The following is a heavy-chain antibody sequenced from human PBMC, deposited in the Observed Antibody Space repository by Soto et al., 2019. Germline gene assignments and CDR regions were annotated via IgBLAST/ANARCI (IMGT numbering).Heavy chain of an antibody. D-gene: IGHD4-4*01. CDR2: IYYSGST. CDR1: GGSISSGDYY. CDR3: ARVPVTSYNYGMDV. J-gene: IGHJ6*02. Sequence: TSETLSLTCTVSGGSISSGDYYWSWIRQPPGKGLEWIGYIYYSGSTYYNPSLKSRVTISVDTSKNQFSLKLSSVTAADTAVYYCARVPVTSYNYGMDVWGQGTTVTVSS. V-gene: IGHV4-30-4*01.